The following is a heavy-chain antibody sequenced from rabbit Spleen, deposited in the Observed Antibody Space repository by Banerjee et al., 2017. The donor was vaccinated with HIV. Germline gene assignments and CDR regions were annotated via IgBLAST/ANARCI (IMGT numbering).Heavy chain of an antibody. CDR1: GVSFSISSY. Sequence: QEQLVESGGDLVKPGASLTLTCTASGVSFSISSYICWVRQAPGKGLEWIACIDAGSSSGFTYSATWAKGRFTCSKTSSTTVTLQMTSLTVADTATYFCARGEYFTVGFSSYGIYLDLWGQGTLVTVS. CDR2: IDAGSSSGFT. CDR3: ARGEYFTVGFSSYGIYLDL. V-gene: IGHV1S45*01. J-gene: IGHJ6*01. D-gene: IGHD6-1*01.